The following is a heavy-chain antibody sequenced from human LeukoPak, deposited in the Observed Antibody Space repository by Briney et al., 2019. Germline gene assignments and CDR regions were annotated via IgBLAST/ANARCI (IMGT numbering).Heavy chain of an antibody. CDR2: IVPLLDTL. CDR3: MVRGGTDP. V-gene: IGHV1-69*13. D-gene: IGHD3-16*01. CDR1: GGTFSSYA. J-gene: IGHJ5*02. Sequence: ASVKVSCKASGGTFSSYAISWVQQAPGQGLEWMGGIVPLLDTLNYAQKFRHRITISADESATTAYMELSSLRPEDTAIYYCMVRGGTDPWGQGTLVIVSS.